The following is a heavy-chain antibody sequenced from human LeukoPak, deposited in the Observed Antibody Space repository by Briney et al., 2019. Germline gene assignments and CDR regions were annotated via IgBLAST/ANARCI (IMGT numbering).Heavy chain of an antibody. Sequence: SETLSLTCTVSGYSISSGYYWGWIRQPPGKGLEWIGEINHSGSTNYNPSLKSRVTISVDTSKNQFSLKLSSVTAADTAVYYCARDAPTRIAVAGPTNWFDPWGQGTLVTVSS. J-gene: IGHJ5*02. CDR2: INHSGST. D-gene: IGHD6-19*01. CDR3: ARDAPTRIAVAGPTNWFDP. V-gene: IGHV4-38-2*02. CDR1: GYSISSGYY.